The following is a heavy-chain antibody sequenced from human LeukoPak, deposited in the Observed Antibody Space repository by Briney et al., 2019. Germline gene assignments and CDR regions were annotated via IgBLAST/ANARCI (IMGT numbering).Heavy chain of an antibody. Sequence: GASVKVSCKASGYTFTSYGISWVRQAPGQGLEWMGWISAYNGNTNYAQKLQCRVTMTSDPSTSTAYMELMSLRSDDTAVYYCARDLSYDSSGYYRNDAFDIWGQGTMVTVSS. D-gene: IGHD3-22*01. CDR1: GYTFTSYG. CDR2: ISAYNGNT. V-gene: IGHV1-18*01. J-gene: IGHJ3*02. CDR3: ARDLSYDSSGYYRNDAFDI.